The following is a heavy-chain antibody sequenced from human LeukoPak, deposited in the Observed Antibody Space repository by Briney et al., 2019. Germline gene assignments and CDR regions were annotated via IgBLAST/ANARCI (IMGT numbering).Heavy chain of an antibody. CDR3: ARGPDCGGDCFPSTYYFDY. CDR1: RFTFSSHE. V-gene: IGHV3-48*03. CDR2: ISSSGSTI. D-gene: IGHD2-21*02. Sequence: PGGSLRLSCEASRFTFSSHEMNWVRRPPGKGLEWISYISSSGSTIYYTDSVRGRFTVSRDNTKNSLYLQMNSLRAEDAAVYYCARGPDCGGDCFPSTYYFDYWGQGTLVTVSS. J-gene: IGHJ4*02.